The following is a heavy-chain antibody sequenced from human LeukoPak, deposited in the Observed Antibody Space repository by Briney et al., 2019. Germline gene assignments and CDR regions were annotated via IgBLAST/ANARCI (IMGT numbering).Heavy chain of an antibody. Sequence: ARSLRLSCAASGFTFSSYAMHWVRQAPGKGLEWVAVVTYDGSNKYYADSVKGRFTISRDNSKNTLYLQMNSLRAEDAAVYYCATIGDRRTGELYRIDYWGQGTLVTVSS. D-gene: IGHD7-27*01. CDR1: GFTFSSYA. CDR2: VTYDGSNK. CDR3: ATIGDRRTGELYRIDY. J-gene: IGHJ4*02. V-gene: IGHV3-30-3*01.